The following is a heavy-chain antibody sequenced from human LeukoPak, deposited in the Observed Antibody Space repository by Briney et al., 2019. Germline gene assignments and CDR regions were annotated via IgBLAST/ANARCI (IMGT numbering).Heavy chain of an antibody. Sequence: PSETLSLTCTVSGGSISSGGYYWSWIRQHPGKGLEWIGYIYYSGSTYYNPSLKSRVTISVDTSKNQFSLKLSSVTAADTAVYYCARGPPQLPNFSSTLDELYYFDYWGQGTLVTVSS. V-gene: IGHV4-31*03. CDR1: GGSISSGGYY. J-gene: IGHJ4*02. CDR3: ARGPPQLPNFSSTLDELYYFDY. CDR2: IYYSGST. D-gene: IGHD1-26*01.